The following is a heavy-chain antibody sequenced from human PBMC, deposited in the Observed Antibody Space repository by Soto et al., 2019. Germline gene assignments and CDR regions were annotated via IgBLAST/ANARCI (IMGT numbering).Heavy chain of an antibody. Sequence: EVQLVESGGGLVQPGGSLRLSCAASGFTFNRYWMKWVRQAPGRGLEWMGNINQDGSEKHYVDSVKGRFTISRDNAKDSVYLQMNSMKAEDTAMYYCARAGYDYSNPFDYWGQGTLVTVSS. CDR1: GFTFNRYW. CDR2: INQDGSEK. CDR3: ARAGYDYSNPFDY. D-gene: IGHD4-4*01. V-gene: IGHV3-7*04. J-gene: IGHJ4*02.